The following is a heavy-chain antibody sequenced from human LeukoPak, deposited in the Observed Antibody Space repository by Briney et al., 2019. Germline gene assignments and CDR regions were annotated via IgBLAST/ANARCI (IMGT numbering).Heavy chain of an antibody. Sequence: ASVKVSCKASGYTFTSYDINWVRQATGQGLEWMGWMNPNSGNTGYAQKFQGRVTITRDTSISTAYMELSSLRSEDTAVYYCARGNYYDSSGAFDYWGQGTLVTVSS. CDR2: MNPNSGNT. CDR1: GYTFTSYD. CDR3: ARGNYYDSSGAFDY. J-gene: IGHJ4*02. V-gene: IGHV1-8*03. D-gene: IGHD3-22*01.